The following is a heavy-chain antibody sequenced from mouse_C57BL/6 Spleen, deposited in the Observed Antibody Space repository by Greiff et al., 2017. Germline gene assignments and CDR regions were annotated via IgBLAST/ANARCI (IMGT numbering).Heavy chain of an antibody. CDR1: GYAFSSYW. CDR3: ARKEDSSLLRYGDFDY. V-gene: IGHV1-80*01. J-gene: IGHJ2*01. D-gene: IGHD1-2*01. Sequence: VQLQQSGAELVKPGASVKISCKASGYAFSSYWMNWVKQRPGKGLEWIGQIYPGDGDTNYNGKFKGKATLTADKSSSTAYMQLSSLTSEDSAVYFCARKEDSSLLRYGDFDYWGQGTTLTVSS. CDR2: IYPGDGDT.